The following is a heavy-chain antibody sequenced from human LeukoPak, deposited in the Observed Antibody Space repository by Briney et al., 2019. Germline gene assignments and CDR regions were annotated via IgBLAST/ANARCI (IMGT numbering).Heavy chain of an antibody. D-gene: IGHD6-13*01. CDR1: GFTFSSYW. V-gene: IGHV3-7*03. J-gene: IGHJ4*02. CDR2: IKQDGSEK. CDR3: AREPSSSWHPYFDY. Sequence: GGSLRLSCAASGFTFSSYWMSWVRQAPGKGLEWVANIKQDGSEKYYVDSVKGRFTISRDNAKNSLNLQMNSLRAEDTAFYYCAREPSSSWHPYFDYWGQGTLVTVSS.